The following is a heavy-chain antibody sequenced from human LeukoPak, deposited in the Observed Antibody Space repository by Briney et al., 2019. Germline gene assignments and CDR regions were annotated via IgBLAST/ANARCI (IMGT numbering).Heavy chain of an antibody. V-gene: IGHV4-39*07. CDR2: IYYSGST. J-gene: IGHJ2*01. CDR1: GGSISSSSYY. CDR3: ARDVTMVRGYEGVGAWYFDL. D-gene: IGHD3-10*01. Sequence: SETLSLTCTVSGGSISSSSYYWGWIRQPPGKGLEWIGSIYYSGSTYYNPSLKSRVTISVDTSKNQFSLKLSSVTAADTAVYYCARDVTMVRGYEGVGAWYFDLWGRGTLVTVSS.